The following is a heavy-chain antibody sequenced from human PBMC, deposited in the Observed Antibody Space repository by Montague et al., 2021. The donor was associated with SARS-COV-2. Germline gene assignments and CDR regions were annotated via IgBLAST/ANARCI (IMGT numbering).Heavy chain of an antibody. D-gene: IGHD3-3*02. CDR1: GFTFSDYY. CDR2: INKGGYGT. Sequence: SLRLSCAASGFTFSDYYMAWIRQAPGKGLEWIADINKGGYGTHYADSLGGRFTISRDNSKNTLYLQMNSLRAEDTAVYYCAGELGFYGMDVWGQGTTVTVSS. CDR3: AGELGFYGMDV. J-gene: IGHJ6*02. V-gene: IGHV3-11*06.